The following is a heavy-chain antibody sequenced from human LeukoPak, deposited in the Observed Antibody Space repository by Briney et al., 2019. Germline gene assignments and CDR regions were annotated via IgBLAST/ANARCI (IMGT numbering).Heavy chain of an antibody. CDR1: GFIDSSNY. CDR2: IYSGGST. CDR3: AREDGFGDFDY. Sequence: GGSLRLSCAASGFIDSSNYMSWVRQAPGKGLEWVSVIYSGGSTYYADSVKGRFTISRDNSKNTLYLQMNSLRAEDTAVYYCAREDGFGDFDYWGQGTLVTVSS. J-gene: IGHJ4*02. D-gene: IGHD3-10*01. V-gene: IGHV3-53*01.